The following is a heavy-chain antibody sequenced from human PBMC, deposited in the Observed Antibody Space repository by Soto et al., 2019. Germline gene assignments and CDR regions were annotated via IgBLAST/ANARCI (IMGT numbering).Heavy chain of an antibody. Sequence: PSETLSLTCTVSGGSISSGDYYWSWIRQPPGKGLEWIEYIYYSGSTYYNPSLKSRVTISVDTSKNQFSLKLSSVTAADTAVYYCARGLLWFGELRSRWFDPWGQGTLVTVSS. J-gene: IGHJ5*02. CDR2: IYYSGST. V-gene: IGHV4-30-4*01. CDR1: GGSISSGDYY. D-gene: IGHD3-10*01. CDR3: ARGLLWFGELRSRWFDP.